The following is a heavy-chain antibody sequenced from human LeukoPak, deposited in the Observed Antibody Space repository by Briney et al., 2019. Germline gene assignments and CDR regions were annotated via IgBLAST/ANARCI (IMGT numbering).Heavy chain of an antibody. CDR1: GYTFTSYG. J-gene: IGHJ6*02. Sequence: ASVKVSCKASGYTFTSYGISWVRQAHGQGLEWMGWISAYNGNTNYAQKLQGRVTMTTDTSTSTAYMELRSLRSDDTAVYYCARTQEGLERRGPYGMDVWGQGTTVTVSS. CDR2: ISAYNGNT. D-gene: IGHD1-1*01. CDR3: ARTQEGLERRGPYGMDV. V-gene: IGHV1-18*01.